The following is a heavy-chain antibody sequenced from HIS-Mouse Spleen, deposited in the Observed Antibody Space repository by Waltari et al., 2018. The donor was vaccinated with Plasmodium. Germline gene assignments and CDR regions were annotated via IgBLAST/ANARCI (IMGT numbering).Heavy chain of an antibody. J-gene: IGHJ4*02. Sequence: EVQLVESGGGLVKPGGSMRLSWAASGLPFRSYSLNWVRQAPGKGLEWVSSISSSSSYIYYADSVKGRFTISRDNAKNSLYLQMNSLRAEDTAVYYCARDRSAAALLGYWGQGTLVTVSS. D-gene: IGHD6-13*01. V-gene: IGHV3-21*01. CDR2: ISSSSSYI. CDR1: GLPFRSYS. CDR3: ARDRSAAALLGY.